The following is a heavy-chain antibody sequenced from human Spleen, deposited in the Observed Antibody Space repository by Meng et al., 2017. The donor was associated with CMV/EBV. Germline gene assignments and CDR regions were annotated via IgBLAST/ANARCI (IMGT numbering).Heavy chain of an antibody. V-gene: IGHV1-8*01. CDR1: GYTFTNYD. CDR2: MNPNTSNT. D-gene: IGHD4-17*01. Sequence: ASVKVSCKASGYTFTNYDINWGRQATGQGLEWMGWMNPNTSNTVYSQKFQGRVTITRNTPISTAYMELSNLRSEDTAVYFCARDTVTTGMDVWGQGTTVTVSS. J-gene: IGHJ6*02. CDR3: ARDTVTTGMDV.